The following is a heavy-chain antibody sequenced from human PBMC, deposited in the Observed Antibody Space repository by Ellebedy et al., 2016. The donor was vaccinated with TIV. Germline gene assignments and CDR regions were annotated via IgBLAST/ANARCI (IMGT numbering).Heavy chain of an antibody. J-gene: IGHJ6*02. V-gene: IGHV1-18*01. CDR3: ARGAYDSSGWYYYYGMDG. Sequence: ASVKVSCXASGYTFTSYGISWVRQAPGQGLEWMGWISAYNGNTNYAQKLQGRVTMTTDTSTSTAYMELRSLRSDDTAVYYCARGAYDSSGWYYYYGMDGWGQGTTVTVSS. D-gene: IGHD3-22*01. CDR2: ISAYNGNT. CDR1: GYTFTSYG.